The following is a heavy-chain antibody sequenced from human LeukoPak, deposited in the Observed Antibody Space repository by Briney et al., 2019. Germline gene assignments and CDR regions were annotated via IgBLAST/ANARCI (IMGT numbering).Heavy chain of an antibody. J-gene: IGHJ3*02. D-gene: IGHD3-10*01. CDR3: ARDMGSDAFDI. CDR1: GFTFSDYY. Sequence: GGSLRLSCAASGFTFSDYYMSWLRQAPGKGLEWVSYISSSGSTIYYADPVKGRFTISRDNAKNSLYLQMNSLRAEDTAVYYCARDMGSDAFDIWGQGTMVTVSS. V-gene: IGHV3-11*01. CDR2: ISSSGSTI.